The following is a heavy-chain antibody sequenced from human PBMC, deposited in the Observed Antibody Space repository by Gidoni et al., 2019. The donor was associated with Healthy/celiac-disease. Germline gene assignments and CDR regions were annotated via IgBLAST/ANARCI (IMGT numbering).Heavy chain of an antibody. D-gene: IGHD3-3*01. Sequence: QVQLLESGGGVVQPGRSLRLSCAASGFPFSIYGMPWVRQAPGKGLEWGAGIWYDGSNKYYADSVKGRVTIYRDNSKNTLYLQMNSLRAEDTAVYYCARDGSYDFWSGYYDLYGMDVWGQGTTVTVSS. J-gene: IGHJ6*02. CDR3: ARDGSYDFWSGYYDLYGMDV. CDR1: GFPFSIYG. CDR2: IWYDGSNK. V-gene: IGHV3-33*01.